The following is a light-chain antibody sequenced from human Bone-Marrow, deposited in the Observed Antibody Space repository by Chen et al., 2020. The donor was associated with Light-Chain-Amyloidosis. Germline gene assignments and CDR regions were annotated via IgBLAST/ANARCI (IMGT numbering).Light chain of an antibody. CDR3: QQYGTSPLT. Sequence: EIVLTQSPGTLSLSPGEGANLSCRASQTISSNYLTWYQQKFGQAPRLLIYGSSSRATGIPDRFTGSGSGTDFTLTINRLEPEDFAMHYCQQYGTSPLTFGGGTKVESK. CDR2: GSS. V-gene: IGKV3-20*01. CDR1: QTISSNY. J-gene: IGKJ4*01.